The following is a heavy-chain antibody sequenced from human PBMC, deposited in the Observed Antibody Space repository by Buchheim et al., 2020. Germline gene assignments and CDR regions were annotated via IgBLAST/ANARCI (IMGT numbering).Heavy chain of an antibody. CDR1: GGSFSGYF. CDR2: IHHSGST. Sequence: QVQLQQWGAGLLKPSETLSLTCAVYGGSFSGYFWTWIRQPPGKGLEWIGEIHHSGSTHYNPSLKSRVTMSLDTYKNQFSLKLTSVTAADTAVYYCARAQIGSGYCSGGSCYSPDYWGQGTL. J-gene: IGHJ4*02. D-gene: IGHD2-15*01. V-gene: IGHV4-34*01. CDR3: ARAQIGSGYCSGGSCYSPDY.